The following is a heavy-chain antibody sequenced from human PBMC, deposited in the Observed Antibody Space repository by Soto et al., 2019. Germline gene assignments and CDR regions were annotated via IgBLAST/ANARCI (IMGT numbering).Heavy chain of an antibody. V-gene: IGHV3-53*01. J-gene: IGHJ4*02. D-gene: IGHD5-18*01. CDR1: GFTVSSNH. CDR3: ARGVDTAKAGY. Sequence: VQLVESGGGLIQPGGSLRLSCAASGFTVSSNHMTWVRQAPGRGPEWVSTIYPGGDTFYAYSVKGRFTISRDNSKNMLYRQMNSLRADDTAVYYCARGVDTAKAGYWGQGTLVTVSS. CDR2: IYPGGDT.